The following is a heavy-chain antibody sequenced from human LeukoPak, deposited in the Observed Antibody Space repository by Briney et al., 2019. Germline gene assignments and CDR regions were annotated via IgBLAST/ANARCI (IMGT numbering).Heavy chain of an antibody. CDR2: ISSSSSYI. J-gene: IGHJ6*03. Sequence: GGSLRLSCAASGFTFSSYSMNWVRQAPGKGLEWVSSISSSSSYIYYADSVKGRFTISRDNAKNSLYLQMNSLRAEDTAVYYCARDHEVGATNYMDVWGKGTTVTVSS. CDR1: GFTFSSYS. CDR3: ARDHEVGATNYMDV. D-gene: IGHD1-26*01. V-gene: IGHV3-21*01.